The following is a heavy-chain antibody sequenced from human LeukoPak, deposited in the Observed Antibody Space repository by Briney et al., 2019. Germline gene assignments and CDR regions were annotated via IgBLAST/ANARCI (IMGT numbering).Heavy chain of an antibody. CDR2: ISPSGGST. J-gene: IGHJ5*02. V-gene: IGHV1-46*01. CDR1: GYTFTSNY. CDR3: ARGLLWFGELPFDP. D-gene: IGHD3-10*01. Sequence: ASVKVSCKAFGYTFTSNYMHWVRQAPGQGPEWMGVISPSGGSTAYAQKFQGRVTLTRDMSTSTAYMELSRLRSDDTAVYYCARGLLWFGELPFDPWGQGTLVTVSS.